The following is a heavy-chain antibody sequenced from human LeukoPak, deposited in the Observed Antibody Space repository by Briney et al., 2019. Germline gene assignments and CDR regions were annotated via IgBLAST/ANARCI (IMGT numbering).Heavy chain of an antibody. V-gene: IGHV4-39*01. CDR1: GGSISSSSYY. CDR3: ASNRLPHFDY. Sequence: PSETLSLTCTVSGGSISSSSYYWGWIRQPPGKGLEWIGSIYYSGSTYYNPSLKSRVTISVDTSKNQFSLKLSSVTAADTAVYYCASNRLPHFDYWGQGTLVTVSS. D-gene: IGHD2/OR15-2a*01. J-gene: IGHJ4*02. CDR2: IYYSGST.